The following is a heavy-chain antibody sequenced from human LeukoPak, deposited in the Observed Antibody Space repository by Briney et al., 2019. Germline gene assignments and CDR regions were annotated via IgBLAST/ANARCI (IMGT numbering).Heavy chain of an antibody. V-gene: IGHV4-34*01. CDR3: ARVWDVEMATMEDY. CDR1: GFTFSSYA. D-gene: IGHD5-24*01. CDR2: INHSGST. J-gene: IGHJ4*02. Sequence: PGGSLRLSCAASGFTFSSYAMSWVRQAPGKGLEWIGEINHSGSTNYNPSLKSRVTISVDTSKNQFSLKLSSVTAADTAVYYCARVWDVEMATMEDYWGQGTLVTVSS.